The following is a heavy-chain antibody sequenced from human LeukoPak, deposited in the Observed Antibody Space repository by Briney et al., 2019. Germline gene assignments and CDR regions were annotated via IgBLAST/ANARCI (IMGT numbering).Heavy chain of an antibody. CDR2: ISGSGGST. CDR1: GFRLPSYA. J-gene: IGHJ4*02. V-gene: IGHV3-23*01. Sequence: GGSLRLSCAASGFRLPSYAMIWIRQVPGKGLGWDAGISGSGGSTYYSDPVKGRFTIPRDTSDNTLHLNMSSLSTDDTAVYFCAKLGAYRVYSFIDFWGQGIPVTVSS. D-gene: IGHD3-16*01. CDR3: AKLGAYRVYSFIDF.